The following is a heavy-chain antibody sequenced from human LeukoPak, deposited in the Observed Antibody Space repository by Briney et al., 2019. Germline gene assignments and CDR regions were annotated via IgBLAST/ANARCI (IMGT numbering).Heavy chain of an antibody. CDR2: ISAYNGNT. J-gene: IGHJ3*02. V-gene: IGHV1-18*01. D-gene: IGHD1-26*01. CDR1: GYTFTSYG. CDR3: ARDKWELPNDAFDI. Sequence: ASVKVSCKASGYTFTSYGISWVRQAPGQGLEWMGWISAYNGNTNYAQKLQGRVTMTTDTSTSTAYMELRSLRADETAVYYCARDKWELPNDAFDIWGQGTMVTVSS.